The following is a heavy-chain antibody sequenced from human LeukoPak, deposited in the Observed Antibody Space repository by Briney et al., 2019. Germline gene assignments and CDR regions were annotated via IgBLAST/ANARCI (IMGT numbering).Heavy chain of an antibody. CDR1: GLTFSSYS. CDR2: ISSSSSYI. Sequence: KTGGSLRLSCAASGLTFSSYSMNWVRQAPGKGLEWVSSISSSSSYIYYADSVKGRFTISRDNAKNSLYLQMNSLRAEDTAVYYCARDTYSSGWYWFDPWGQGTLVTVSS. CDR3: ARDTYSSGWYWFDP. V-gene: IGHV3-21*01. D-gene: IGHD6-19*01. J-gene: IGHJ5*02.